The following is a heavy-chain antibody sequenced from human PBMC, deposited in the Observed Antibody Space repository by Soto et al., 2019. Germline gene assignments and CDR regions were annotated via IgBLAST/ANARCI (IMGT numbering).Heavy chain of an antibody. D-gene: IGHD1-1*01. V-gene: IGHV3-48*02. J-gene: IGHJ6*02. CDR2: ISSSSSTI. CDR3: ASTTGTGIYDYYGMEV. Sequence: GGSLRLSCAASGFTFSSYSMNWVRQAPGKGLEWVSYISSSSSTIYYADSVKGRFTISRDNAKNSLYLQMNSLRDEDTAVYYCASTTGTGIYDYYGMEVWGQGTTVTVSS. CDR1: GFTFSSYS.